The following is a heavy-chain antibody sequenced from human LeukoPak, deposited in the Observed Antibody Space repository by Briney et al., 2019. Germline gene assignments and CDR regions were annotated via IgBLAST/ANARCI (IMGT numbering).Heavy chain of an antibody. CDR3: ARAKPYDNNGYSPELRY. CDR1: GYTFTSYY. D-gene: IGHD3-22*01. J-gene: IGHJ4*02. V-gene: IGHV1-2*07. CDR2: SDPNSGAT. Sequence: GASVQVSCKTSGYTFTSYYIHWLRQAPGQGFEWLGWSDPNSGATKYDHFQGRVTMTWDTSIDTAYMELTRLTSDDTAVYYCARAKPYDNNGYSPELRYWGQGTLVTVS.